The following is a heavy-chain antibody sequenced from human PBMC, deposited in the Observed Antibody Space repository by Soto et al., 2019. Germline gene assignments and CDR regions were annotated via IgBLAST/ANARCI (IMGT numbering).Heavy chain of an antibody. V-gene: IGHV3-30*18. CDR2: ISKDGSNK. Sequence: QVQLVESGGGVVQPGRSLRLSCVGSGFTFSRYGIHWVRQAPGKGLEWVAGISKDGSNKDYADSVKGRCTISRENSKNTLYMQMNSLKPDDTAVYYCAKDGYKYKYYFDYWGQGTPVTVSS. J-gene: IGHJ4*02. CDR1: GFTFSRYG. CDR3: AKDGYKYKYYFDY. D-gene: IGHD5-18*01.